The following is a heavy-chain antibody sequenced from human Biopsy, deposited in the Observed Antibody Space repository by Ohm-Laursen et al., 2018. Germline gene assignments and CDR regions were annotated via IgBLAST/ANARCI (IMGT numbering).Heavy chain of an antibody. CDR1: GFTFNTYG. D-gene: IGHD2-2*02. CDR3: VRGWGGYNFDS. V-gene: IGHV3-23*01. CDR2: IDVLDYNT. J-gene: IGHJ4*01. Sequence: SLRLSCAAPGFTFNTYGMHWVRQAPGKGLEWVSHIDVLDYNTYYVDSVRGRFTISRDKSKEMVYLQINSLRADDTAVYYCVRGWGGYNFDSWGPGTLVTVSS.